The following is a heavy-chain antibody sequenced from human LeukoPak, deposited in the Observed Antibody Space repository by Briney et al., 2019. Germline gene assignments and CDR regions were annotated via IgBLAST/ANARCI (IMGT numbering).Heavy chain of an antibody. CDR1: GNSITSGYY. J-gene: IGHJ4*02. Sequence: SETLSLTCAVSGNSITSGYYWGWIRQPPGKGLEWIGSIFHTGRTYYNLSLKSRVTISVDTSKNQFSLKLSSVTAADTAVYYCARVIAVAGRGDYFDYWGQGTLVTVSS. D-gene: IGHD6-19*01. CDR2: IFHTGRT. CDR3: ARVIAVAGRGDYFDY. V-gene: IGHV4-38-2*01.